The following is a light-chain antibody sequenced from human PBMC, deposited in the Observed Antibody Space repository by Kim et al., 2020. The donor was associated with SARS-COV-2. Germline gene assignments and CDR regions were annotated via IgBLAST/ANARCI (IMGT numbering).Light chain of an antibody. J-gene: IGLJ1*01. CDR3: AAWDDSLNVYV. CDR2: SNN. V-gene: IGLV1-44*01. CDR1: RSNIGSNT. Sequence: GQRVTLSCSGSRSNIGSNTVNWYQQLPGTAPKLLIYSNNQRPSGVPDRFSGSKSGTSASLAISGLQSEDEADYYCAAWDDSLNVYVFGTGTKVTVL.